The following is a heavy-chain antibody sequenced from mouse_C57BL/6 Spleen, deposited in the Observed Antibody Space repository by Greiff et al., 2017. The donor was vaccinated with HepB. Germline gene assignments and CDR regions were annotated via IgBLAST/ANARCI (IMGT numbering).Heavy chain of an antibody. CDR2: IYPRSGNT. J-gene: IGHJ2*01. V-gene: IGHV1-81*01. CDR1: GYTFTSYG. Sequence: QVQLQQSGAELARPGASVKLSCKASGYTFTSYGISWVKQRTGQGLEWIGEIYPRSGNTYYNEKFKGKATLTADKSSSTAYMELRSLTSEDSAVYLCARNDYGSSYYYFDYWGQGTTLTVSS. D-gene: IGHD1-1*01. CDR3: ARNDYGSSYYYFDY.